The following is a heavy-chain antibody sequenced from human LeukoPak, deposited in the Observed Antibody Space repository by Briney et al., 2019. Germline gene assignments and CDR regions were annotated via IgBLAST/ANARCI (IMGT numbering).Heavy chain of an antibody. Sequence: SETLSLTCTVSGGSVSSYYWSWFRQPPGKELEWIGYIFYSGSTNYNPSLKSRVTISVDTSKNQFSLKLSSVTAADTAVYYCARHRDYGDHYGFDYWGQGTLVTVSS. CDR1: GGSVSSYY. V-gene: IGHV4-59*08. D-gene: IGHD4-17*01. CDR2: IFYSGST. J-gene: IGHJ4*02. CDR3: ARHRDYGDHYGFDY.